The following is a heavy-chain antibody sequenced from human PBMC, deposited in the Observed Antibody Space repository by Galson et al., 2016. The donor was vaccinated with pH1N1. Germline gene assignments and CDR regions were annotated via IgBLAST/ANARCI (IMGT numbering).Heavy chain of an antibody. V-gene: IGHV4-39*01. J-gene: IGHJ2*01. CDR1: GGSISISSHY. CDR3: ARPDYVDVDLKDWYFDL. Sequence: LTCTVSGGSISISSHYWGWIRQPPGKGLEWIRSIYYSESMHYNPSLKSRVTISVDTSKNQLFLKLSSVTASDTDVYSRARPDYVDVDLKDWYFDLLGRGSLVTVSS. CDR2: IYYSESM. D-gene: IGHD4-17*01.